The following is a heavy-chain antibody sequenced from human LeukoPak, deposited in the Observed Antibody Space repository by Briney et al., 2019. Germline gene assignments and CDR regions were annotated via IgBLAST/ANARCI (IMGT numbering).Heavy chain of an antibody. D-gene: IGHD3-3*01. J-gene: IGHJ6*03. CDR2: INHSGST. CDR1: GGSISSGSYY. CDR3: ARGQRESRRVTIFGVATPLYYYYMDV. Sequence: SQTLSLTCTVSGGSISSGSYYWSWIRQPPGKGLEWIGEINHSGSTNYNPSLKSRVTISVDTSKNQFSLKLSSVTAADTAVYYCARGQRESRRVTIFGVATPLYYYYMDVWDKGTTVTVSS. V-gene: IGHV4-39*07.